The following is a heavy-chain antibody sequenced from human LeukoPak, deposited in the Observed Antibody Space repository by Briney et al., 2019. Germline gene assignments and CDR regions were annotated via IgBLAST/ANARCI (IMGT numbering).Heavy chain of an antibody. CDR2: ISGSGGST. V-gene: IGHV3-23*01. J-gene: IGHJ4*02. D-gene: IGHD2-2*01. CDR1: GFTFSSYA. Sequence: GGSLRLSCAASGFTFSSYAMSWVRQAPGKGLEWVSAISGSGGSTYYADSVKGRFTISRDNSKNTLYLQMNSLRAEGTAVYYCAKYMYQLLSASDYWGQGTLVTVSS. CDR3: AKYMYQLLSASDY.